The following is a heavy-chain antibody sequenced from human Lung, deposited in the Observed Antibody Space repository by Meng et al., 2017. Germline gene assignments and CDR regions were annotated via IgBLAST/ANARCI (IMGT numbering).Heavy chain of an antibody. V-gene: IGHV1-8*01. CDR2: MNPNSGNT. CDR1: GYTFTSYD. CDR3: AKYSYGLGDYLDY. J-gene: IGHJ4*02. D-gene: IGHD3-10*01. Sequence: QGRLVQAGAEVKKPGASVKVSCKASGYTFTSYDINWVRQATGQGLEWMGWMNPNSGNTGYAQKFQGRVTMTRNTSISTAYMELSSLRSEDTALYYCAKYSYGLGDYLDYWGQGALVTVSS.